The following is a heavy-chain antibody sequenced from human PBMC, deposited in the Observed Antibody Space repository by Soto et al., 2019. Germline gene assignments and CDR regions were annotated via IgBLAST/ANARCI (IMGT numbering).Heavy chain of an antibody. V-gene: IGHV3-11*01. Sequence: GGSLRLSCAASGFTFSDYYMSWIRQAPGRGLEWVSYISRGGNSVYYADSVKGRFTISRDNAKNSLYLQMNSLRAEDTAVYYCARWLQFLGSWGQGTLVTVS. CDR1: GFTFSDYY. CDR3: ARWLQFLGS. D-gene: IGHD5-12*01. J-gene: IGHJ5*02. CDR2: ISRGGNSV.